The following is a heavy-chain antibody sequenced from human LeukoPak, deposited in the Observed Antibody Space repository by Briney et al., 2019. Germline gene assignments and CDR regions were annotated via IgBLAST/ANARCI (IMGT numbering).Heavy chain of an antibody. Sequence: GGSLRLSCAASGFTFSSYGMHWVRQAPGKGLEWVAVISYDGSNKYYADSVKGRFTISRNNSKNTLYLQMNSLRAEDTAVYYCAKSGGCSSTSCYSPYYFDYWGQGTLVTVSS. J-gene: IGHJ4*02. V-gene: IGHV3-30*18. CDR3: AKSGGCSSTSCYSPYYFDY. CDR2: ISYDGSNK. CDR1: GFTFSSYG. D-gene: IGHD2-2*02.